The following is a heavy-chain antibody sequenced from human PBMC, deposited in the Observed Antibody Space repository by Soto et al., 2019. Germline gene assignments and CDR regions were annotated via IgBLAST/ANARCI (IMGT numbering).Heavy chain of an antibody. J-gene: IGHJ6*02. D-gene: IGHD6-19*01. Sequence: EVQLVESGGVVVQPGGSLRLSCAASGFTFDDYTMHWVRQAPGKGLEWVSLISWDGGSTYYADSVKGRFTISRDNSKNALYLQMNSLRTADTALYYCANDSGMEWLAPNTYYYYGMDVWGQGTTVTVSS. CDR3: ANDSGMEWLAPNTYYYYGMDV. V-gene: IGHV3-43*01. CDR1: GFTFDDYT. CDR2: ISWDGGST.